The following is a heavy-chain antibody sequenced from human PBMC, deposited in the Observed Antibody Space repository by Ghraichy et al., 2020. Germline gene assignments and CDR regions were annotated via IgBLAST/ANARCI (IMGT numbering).Heavy chain of an antibody. Sequence: SQTLSLTCTVSGGSISSYYWSWIRQPAGKGLEWIGRIYTSGSTNYNPPLKSRVTMSVDTSKNQFSLKLSSVTAADTAVYYCARDGSSWLYYYYYYGMDVWGQGTTVTVSS. CDR1: GGSISSYY. D-gene: IGHD6-13*01. J-gene: IGHJ6*02. V-gene: IGHV4-4*07. CDR3: ARDGSSWLYYYYYYGMDV. CDR2: IYTSGST.